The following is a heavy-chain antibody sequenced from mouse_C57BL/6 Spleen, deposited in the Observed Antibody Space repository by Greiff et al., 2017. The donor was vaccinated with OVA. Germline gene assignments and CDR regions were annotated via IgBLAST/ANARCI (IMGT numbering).Heavy chain of an antibody. CDR1: GYSITSGYY. Sequence: EVQLQESGPGLVKPSQSLSLTCSVTGYSITSGYYWNWIRQFPGNKLEWMGYISYDGSNNYNPSLKNRISITRDTSKNQFFLKLNSVTTEDTATYDCARGGNYVWYFDVWGTGTTVTVSS. CDR2: ISYDGSN. J-gene: IGHJ1*03. D-gene: IGHD2-1*01. V-gene: IGHV3-6*01. CDR3: ARGGNYVWYFDV.